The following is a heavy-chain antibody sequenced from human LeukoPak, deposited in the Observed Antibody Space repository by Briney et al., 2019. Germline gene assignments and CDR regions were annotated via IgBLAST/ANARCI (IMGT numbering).Heavy chain of an antibody. CDR2: IYTSGST. CDR1: GGSISSYY. J-gene: IGHJ6*03. D-gene: IGHD6-13*01. CDR3: ARDEYSSSWSNRYYYYYMDV. Sequence: PSETLSLTCTVSGGSISSYYWSWIRQPAGKGLGWIGRIYTSGSTNYNPSLKSRVTMSVDTSKNQSSLKLSSVTAADTAVYYCARDEYSSSWSNRYYYYYMDVWGRGTTVTASS. V-gene: IGHV4-4*07.